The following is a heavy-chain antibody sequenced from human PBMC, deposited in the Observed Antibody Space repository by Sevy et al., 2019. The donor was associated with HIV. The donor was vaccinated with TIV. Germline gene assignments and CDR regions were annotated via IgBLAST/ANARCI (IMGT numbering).Heavy chain of an antibody. CDR1: GYTFTGYY. D-gene: IGHD1-26*01. J-gene: IGHJ3*02. CDR3: ARDIRQGGSYFALDAFDI. CDR2: INPNSGGT. Sequence: ASVKVSCKASGYTFTGYYMHWVRQAPGQGLEWMGWINPNSGGTNYAQKFQGRVTMTRDTSISTAYMELSRLRSDDTAVYYCARDIRQGGSYFALDAFDIWGQGTMVTVSS. V-gene: IGHV1-2*02.